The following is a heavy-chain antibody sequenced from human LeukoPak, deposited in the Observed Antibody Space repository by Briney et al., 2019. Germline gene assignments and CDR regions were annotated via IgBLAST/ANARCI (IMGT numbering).Heavy chain of an antibody. D-gene: IGHD6-19*01. CDR2: ISGSGGST. J-gene: IGHJ5*02. CDR1: GFTLSSYA. CDR3: AKDPNSSGWYSPNWFDP. V-gene: IGHV3-23*01. Sequence: GGSLRLSCAASGFTLSSYAMSWVRQAPGKGLEWVSAISGSGGSTYYADSVKGRFTISRDNSKNTLYLQMNSLRAEDTAVYYCAKDPNSSGWYSPNWFDPWGQGTLVTVSS.